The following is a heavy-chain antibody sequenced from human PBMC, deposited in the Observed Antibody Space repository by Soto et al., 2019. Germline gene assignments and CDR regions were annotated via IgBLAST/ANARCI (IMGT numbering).Heavy chain of an antibody. CDR2: ISAYNGNT. V-gene: IGHV1-18*01. J-gene: IGHJ6*02. D-gene: IGHD3-22*01. CDR1: GYTFTSYG. Sequence: EASVKVSCKASGYTFTSYGISWVRQAPGQGLEWMGWISAYNGNTNYAQKLQGRVTMTTDTSTRTAYMELRSLRSDDTAMYYCARGGYYDSSGSRNYHYYGMNVWGQGTTVTVSS. CDR3: ARGGYYDSSGSRNYHYYGMNV.